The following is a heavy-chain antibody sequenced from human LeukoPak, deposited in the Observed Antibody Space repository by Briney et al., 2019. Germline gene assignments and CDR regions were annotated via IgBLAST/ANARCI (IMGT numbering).Heavy chain of an antibody. CDR1: GYSFTSYW. J-gene: IGHJ6*03. CDR3: ARGDRYYYDSSGPFEYFYMDV. Sequence: GESLKISCEGSGYSFTSYWIGWVRQMPGKGLEWMGIIYPGDSDTRYSPSFQGQVTISADKSISTAYLQWSSLKASDTAMYYCARGDRYYYDSSGPFEYFYMDVWGKGTTVIVSS. CDR2: IYPGDSDT. D-gene: IGHD3-22*01. V-gene: IGHV5-51*01.